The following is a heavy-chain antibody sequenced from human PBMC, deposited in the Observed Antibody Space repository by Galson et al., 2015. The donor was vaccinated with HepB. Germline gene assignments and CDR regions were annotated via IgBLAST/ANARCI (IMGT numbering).Heavy chain of an antibody. CDR1: GFSLRTSGVG. Sequence: PALVKPTQTLTLTCTFPGFSLRTSGVGVGWIRQPPGKALEWLALIYWDDDKRYSPSLKSRLTITKDTSKNQVVLTMTNMDPVDTATYYCARIPPIAVAGPYFDYWGQGTLVTVSS. V-gene: IGHV2-5*02. CDR3: ARIPPIAVAGPYFDY. J-gene: IGHJ4*02. CDR2: IYWDDDK. D-gene: IGHD6-19*01.